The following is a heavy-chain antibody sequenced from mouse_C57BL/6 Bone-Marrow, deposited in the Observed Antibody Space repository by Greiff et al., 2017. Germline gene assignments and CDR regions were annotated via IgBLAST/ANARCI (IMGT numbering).Heavy chain of an antibody. J-gene: IGHJ4*01. D-gene: IGHD2-3*01. CDR1: GYTFTSYW. CDR3: AREDGYYAIDY. CDR2: IDPSDSYT. V-gene: IGHV1-69*01. Sequence: VQLQQPGAELVMPGASVKLSCKASGYTFTSYWMHWVKQRPGQGLEWIGEIDPSDSYTNYNQKFKGKSTLTVDKSSSTAYMQLSSLTSEDSAVYYCAREDGYYAIDYWGQGTSVTVSS.